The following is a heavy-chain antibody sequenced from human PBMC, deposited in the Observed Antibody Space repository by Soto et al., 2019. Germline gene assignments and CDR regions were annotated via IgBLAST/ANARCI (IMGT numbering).Heavy chain of an antibody. CDR2: ISSSGSTI. D-gene: IGHD5-12*01. V-gene: IGHV3-21*05. Sequence: EVQLVESGGGLDKPGGSLRLSCEASGFTLSSHTMNWVRQAPGKGLEWVSYISSSGSTIYYADSVKGRFTISRDNAKNSLYLQMNSLRAEDTAVYYCEATIGWRGLNYYYYYGMDVWGQGTTVTVSS. J-gene: IGHJ6*02. CDR1: GFTLSSHT. CDR3: EATIGWRGLNYYYYYGMDV.